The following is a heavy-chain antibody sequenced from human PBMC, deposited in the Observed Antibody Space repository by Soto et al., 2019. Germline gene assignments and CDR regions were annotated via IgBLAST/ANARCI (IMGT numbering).Heavy chain of an antibody. CDR1: GFSLSTSGVG. V-gene: IGHV2-5*01. J-gene: IGHJ5*02. Sequence: SGPTLVNPTQTLTLTCTFSGFSLSTSGVGVGWIRQPPGKALECLALIYWNDYKRYSPSLKIRLSSTKDTSKNQVVLTMTNMDPVDTPTYYCAHSEQLPRGRNWFDPWGQGTMVTVSS. CDR3: AHSEQLPRGRNWFDP. D-gene: IGHD6-6*01. CDR2: IYWNDYK.